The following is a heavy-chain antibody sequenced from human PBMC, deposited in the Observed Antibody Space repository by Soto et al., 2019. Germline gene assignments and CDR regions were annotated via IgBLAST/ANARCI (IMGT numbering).Heavy chain of an antibody. CDR2: IYYSGST. CDR1: GGSISSGGYY. D-gene: IGHD3-22*01. CDR3: ATSYYYDSSGYLSPGDV. J-gene: IGHJ6*02. V-gene: IGHV4-31*03. Sequence: TSETLSLTCTVSGGSISSGGYYWSWIRQHPGKGLEWIGYIYYSGSTYYNPSLKSRVTISVDTSKNQFSLKLSSVTAADTAVYYCATSYYYDSSGYLSPGDVWGQGTTVTVS.